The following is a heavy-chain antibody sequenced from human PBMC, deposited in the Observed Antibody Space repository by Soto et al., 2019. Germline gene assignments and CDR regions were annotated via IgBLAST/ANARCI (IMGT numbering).Heavy chain of an antibody. J-gene: IGHJ4*02. CDR2: IKQDGSEK. CDR1: GFTFSSYW. V-gene: IGHV3-7*05. D-gene: IGHD2-15*01. Sequence: EVHLVESGGGLGQPGGSLRLSCAASGFTFSSYWMSWVRQAPGKGLEWVANIKQDGSEKYYVDSVKGRFTITRDNPKNSLYLQLNSLRAEDTAVYYCARDLISATGFDYWGQGTLVTVSS. CDR3: ARDLISATGFDY.